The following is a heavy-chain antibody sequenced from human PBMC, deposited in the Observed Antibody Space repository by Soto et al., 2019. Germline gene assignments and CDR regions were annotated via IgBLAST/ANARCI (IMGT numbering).Heavy chain of an antibody. CDR1: GGSISSYY. CDR2: IYYSGST. V-gene: IGHV4-59*01. J-gene: IGHJ4*02. Sequence: SETLSLTCTVSGGSISSYYWSWIRQPPGKGLEWIGYIYYSGSTNYNPSLKSRVTISVDTSKNQFSLKLCSVTAADTAVYYCARRSYSPKGGCYFDYWGQGTLVTVSS. D-gene: IGHD2-15*01. CDR3: ARRSYSPKGGCYFDY.